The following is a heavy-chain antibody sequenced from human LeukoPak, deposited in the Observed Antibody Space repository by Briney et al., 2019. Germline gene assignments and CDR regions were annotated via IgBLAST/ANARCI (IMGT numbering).Heavy chain of an antibody. CDR2: IRSSSSTI. Sequence: GGSLRLSCAASGFTFSNYSMNWARQAPGKGLEWVSYIRSSSSTIYYADSVKGRFTISRDNAKNSLYLQMNSLRAEDTAVYYCARAKRNGFDIWGQGTMVTVSS. CDR3: ARAKRNGFDI. V-gene: IGHV3-48*01. CDR1: GFTFSNYS. J-gene: IGHJ3*02.